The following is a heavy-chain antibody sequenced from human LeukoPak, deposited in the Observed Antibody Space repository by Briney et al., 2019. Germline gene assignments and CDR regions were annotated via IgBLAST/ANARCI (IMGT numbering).Heavy chain of an antibody. Sequence: GGSLRLSCSAFGFTFKDYAMHLVRQVPGKGLEWVSLISGDGDATFYVDSVNGRFTVSRDNSKNTLYPQMGSLRAEDMAMYYCARSSIGVVSILDYWGQGTLVTVSS. J-gene: IGHJ4*01. CDR2: ISGDGDAT. V-gene: IGHV3-64*02. D-gene: IGHD3-3*01. CDR1: GFTFKDYA. CDR3: ARSSIGVVSILDY.